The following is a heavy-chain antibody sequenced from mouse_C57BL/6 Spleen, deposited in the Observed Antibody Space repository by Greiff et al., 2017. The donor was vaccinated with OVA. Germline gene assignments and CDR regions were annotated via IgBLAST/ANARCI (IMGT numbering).Heavy chain of an antibody. CDR1: GYTFTDYN. V-gene: IGHV1-18*01. D-gene: IGHD2-2*01. J-gene: IGHJ3*01. CDR3: ARGYPSWFAY. Sequence: DVKLQESGPELVKPGASVKIPCKASGYTFTDYNMDWVEQSHGKSLECSGDIYPSYGGTLYTQELKGKATLTVDKSSSTADMELRSLTSADTAVYDCARGYPSWFAYWGQGTLVTVSA. CDR2: IYPSYGGT.